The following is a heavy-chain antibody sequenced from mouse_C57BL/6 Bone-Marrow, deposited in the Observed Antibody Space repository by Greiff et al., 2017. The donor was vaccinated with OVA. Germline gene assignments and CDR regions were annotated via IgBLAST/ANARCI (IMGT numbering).Heavy chain of an antibody. V-gene: IGHV1-55*01. D-gene: IGHD6-5*01. CDR3: ARSAYFWYFDV. Sequence: QVQLQQSGAELVKPGASVKMSCKASGYTFTSYWITWVKQRPGQGLEWIGDIYPGSGSTNYNEKFKSKATLTVETSSSTTYMQLSSLTSEDSAVYYCARSAYFWYFDVWGTGTTVTVSS. J-gene: IGHJ1*03. CDR2: IYPGSGST. CDR1: GYTFTSYW.